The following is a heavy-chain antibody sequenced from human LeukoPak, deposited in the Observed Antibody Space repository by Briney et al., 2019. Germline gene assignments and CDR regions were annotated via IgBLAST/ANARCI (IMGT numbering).Heavy chain of an antibody. Sequence: ASVKVSCKASGYTFTSYYMHWVRQAPGQGLEWMGMIYSRDGSTSYAQNFQGRVTVTRDTSTTTVHMELRGLRSEDTAVYYCARDQEGFDYWGQGTVVTVSS. CDR3: ARDQEGFDY. V-gene: IGHV1-46*01. CDR2: IYSRDGST. J-gene: IGHJ4*02. CDR1: GYTFTSYY.